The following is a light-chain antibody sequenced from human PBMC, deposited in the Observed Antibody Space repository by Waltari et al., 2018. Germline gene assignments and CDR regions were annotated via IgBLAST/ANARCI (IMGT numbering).Light chain of an antibody. CDR2: QDS. V-gene: IGLV3-1*01. CDR1: KLGDKD. CDR3: QAWDSSTVV. Sequence: SYELTQPPSVSVSPGQTASITCSGDKLGDKDAHWYQQKPGQSPVWVIDQDSKRPSGIPERFSGSNSGNTATLTISGTQAMDEADYYCQAWDSSTVVFGGGTKLTVL. J-gene: IGLJ2*01.